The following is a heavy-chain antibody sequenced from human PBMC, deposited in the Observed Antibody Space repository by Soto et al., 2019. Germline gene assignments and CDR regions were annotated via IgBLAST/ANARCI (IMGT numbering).Heavy chain of an antibody. CDR2: IYHSGST. D-gene: IGHD2-21*01. J-gene: IGHJ4*02. V-gene: IGHV4-4*02. Sequence: SETLSLTCAVSGGSISSSNWWSWVRQPPGKGLEWIGEIYHSGSTNYNPSLKSRVTISVDTSKNQFSLKLSSVTAADTAVYYCARDIRIWLWDYWGQGTLVTVSS. CDR1: GGSISSSNW. CDR3: ARDIRIWLWDY.